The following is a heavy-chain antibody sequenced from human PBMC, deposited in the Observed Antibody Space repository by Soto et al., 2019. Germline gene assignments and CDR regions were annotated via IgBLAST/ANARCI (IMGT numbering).Heavy chain of an antibody. J-gene: IGHJ4*02. CDR1: GITFSSYW. Sequence: DVQLVESGGGLVQPGGSLRLSCVASGITFSSYWMSWARQAPGKGLEWVANIKQDGSEKYYVDSVKGRFTISRDNAKNSLYLQMNSLRAEDTAVYYCASMTGRTFDYWGQGTLVTVSS. CDR2: IKQDGSEK. V-gene: IGHV3-7*05. D-gene: IGHD3-9*01. CDR3: ASMTGRTFDY.